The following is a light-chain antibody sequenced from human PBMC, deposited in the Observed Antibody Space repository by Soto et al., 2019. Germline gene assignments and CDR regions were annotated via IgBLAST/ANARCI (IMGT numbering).Light chain of an antibody. CDR3: QQYYSTPTWT. V-gene: IGKV4-1*01. J-gene: IGKJ1*01. Sequence: DIVMTQSPDSLAVSLGERATSNCKSSQGVLYSSNNKNYLAWYQQKPGQPPKLLIYWASTRESGVPDRFSGSGSGTGFTLTISSLQAEDVAVYYCQQYYSTPTWTFGQGTKVDI. CDR1: QGVLYSSNNKNY. CDR2: WAS.